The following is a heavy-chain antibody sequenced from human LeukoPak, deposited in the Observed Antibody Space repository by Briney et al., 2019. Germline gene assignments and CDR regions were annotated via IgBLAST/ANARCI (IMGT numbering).Heavy chain of an antibody. Sequence: GGSLRLSCSASGFPFSSYAMHWVRQPPGKGLEWVSTISGSGGSTYYPDSVKGRFTISRDNSKKTLYLQMNSLRAEDTAVYYCAKDAGGANYPVYYFDYWGQGTLVTVSS. J-gene: IGHJ4*02. V-gene: IGHV3-23*01. CDR1: GFPFSSYA. CDR2: ISGSGGST. D-gene: IGHD1-7*01. CDR3: AKDAGGANYPVYYFDY.